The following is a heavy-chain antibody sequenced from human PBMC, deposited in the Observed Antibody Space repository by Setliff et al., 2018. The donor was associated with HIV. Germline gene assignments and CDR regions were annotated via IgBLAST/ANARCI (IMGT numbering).Heavy chain of an antibody. CDR1: GVSITSNSYY. CDR2: IRSSGDT. CDR3: AGDFEASYCGGDCYSGWFDS. V-gene: IGHV4-39*07. Sequence: SETLSLTCTVSGVSITSNSYYWGWIRQPPGKGLEWIGSIRSSGDTYYNPSLQSRVIISVDMSKNQFSLKLTSVTAADTAVYYCAGDFEASYCGGDCYSGWFDSWGQGILVTVSS. J-gene: IGHJ5*01. D-gene: IGHD2-21*01.